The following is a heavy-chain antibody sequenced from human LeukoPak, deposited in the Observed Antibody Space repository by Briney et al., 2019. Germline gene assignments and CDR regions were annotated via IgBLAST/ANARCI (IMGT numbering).Heavy chain of an antibody. CDR1: GFTFSSYS. CDR3: ARVPLTVTTRYYYYYMDV. J-gene: IGHJ6*03. CDR2: ISSSSSTI. V-gene: IGHV3-48*01. D-gene: IGHD4-11*01. Sequence: GGSLRLSCAASGFTFSSYSMNWVRQAPGKGLEWVSYISSSSSTIYYADSVKGRFTISRDNAKNSLYLQMNSLRSDDTAVYYCARVPLTVTTRYYYYYMDVWGKGTTVTVSS.